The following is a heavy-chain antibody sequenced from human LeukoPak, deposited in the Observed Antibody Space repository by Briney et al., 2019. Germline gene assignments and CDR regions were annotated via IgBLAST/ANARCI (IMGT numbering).Heavy chain of an antibody. CDR2: IYPGDSTT. Sequence: GESLKISCQGSGYNFSNYWIGWVRRLPGKGLEWMGIIYPGDSTTKYSPSFQGQVTISADKSISTAYLRWGSLRASDTAVYYCARLYGVSAAPQEFDYWGQGTLVTVSS. J-gene: IGHJ4*02. CDR1: GYNFSNYW. D-gene: IGHD4-17*01. CDR3: ARLYGVSAAPQEFDY. V-gene: IGHV5-51*01.